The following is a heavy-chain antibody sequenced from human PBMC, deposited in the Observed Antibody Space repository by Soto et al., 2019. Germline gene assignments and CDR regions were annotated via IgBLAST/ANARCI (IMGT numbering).Heavy chain of an antibody. CDR1: GFTFSSYG. CDR2: ISYDGSNK. J-gene: IGHJ4*02. V-gene: IGHV3-30*18. Sequence: GGSLRLSCAGSGFTFSSYGMHWVRQAPGKGLEWVAVISYDGSNKYYADSVKGRFTISRDNSKNTLYLQMNSLRAEDTAVYYCAKDSRGGYSYGGGYFDYWGQGTLVTVSS. CDR3: AKDSRGGYSYGGGYFDY. D-gene: IGHD5-18*01.